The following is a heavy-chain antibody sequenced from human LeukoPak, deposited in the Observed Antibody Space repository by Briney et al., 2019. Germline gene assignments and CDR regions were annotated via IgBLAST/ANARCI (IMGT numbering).Heavy chain of an antibody. V-gene: IGHV3-23*01. CDR3: AKVDSSGSFDY. CDR1: GFTFSSYA. CDR2: ISGSGGST. Sequence: GGSLRLSCAASGFTFSSYAMSWVRQAPGKGREWVSAISGSGGSTYYADSVKGRFTISRDNSTNALYLQMNSLRDADTAVYYCAKVDSSGSFDYWGQGTLVTVSS. J-gene: IGHJ4*02. D-gene: IGHD3-22*01.